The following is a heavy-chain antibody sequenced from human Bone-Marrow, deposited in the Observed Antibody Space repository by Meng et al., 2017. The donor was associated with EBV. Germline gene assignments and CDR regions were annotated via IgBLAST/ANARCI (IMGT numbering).Heavy chain of an antibody. CDR3: ARPFPSWQSPRLDPFGA. V-gene: IGHV4-39*01. Sequence: QRQLGGSGPGQVKPSETLSLTCTVSGDSISSFYYWGWIRQPPGRGLEWIGSVHYTGSTYYSPSLKSRVTVSVDTSKNQFSLRLTSVTAADTAVYYCARPFPSWQSPRLDPFGAWGQGTLVTVSS. D-gene: IGHD6-19*01. CDR1: GDSISSFYY. CDR2: VHYTGST. J-gene: IGHJ5*02.